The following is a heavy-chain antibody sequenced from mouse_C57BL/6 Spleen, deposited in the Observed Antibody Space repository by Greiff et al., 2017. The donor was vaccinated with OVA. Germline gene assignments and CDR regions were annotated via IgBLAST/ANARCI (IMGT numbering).Heavy chain of an antibody. CDR2: ISSGSSTT. V-gene: IGHV5-17*01. J-gene: IGHJ2*01. CDR3: ARGDYYSSSLFDY. CDR1: GFTFSDYG. D-gene: IGHD1-1*01. Sequence: EVQRVESGGGLVKPGGSLKLSCAASGFTFSDYGMHWVRQAPEKGLEWVAYISSGSSTTYYADTVKGRFTISRDNAKNTLFLQMTSLRSEDTALYYGARGDYYSSSLFDYWGQGTTLTVSS.